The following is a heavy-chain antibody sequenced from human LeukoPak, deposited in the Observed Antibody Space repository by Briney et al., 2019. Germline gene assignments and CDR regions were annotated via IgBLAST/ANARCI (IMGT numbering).Heavy chain of an antibody. CDR2: IYYSGST. CDR1: GGSISSYY. V-gene: IGHV4-59*01. J-gene: IGHJ3*02. Sequence: SETLSLTCTVSGGSISSYYWSWIRQPPGKGLEWIGYIYYSGSTNYNPSLKSRVTISVDTSKNQFSLKLSSVTAADTAVYYCARYPVRIAAQESDAFDIWGQGTMVTVSS. CDR3: ARYPVRIAAQESDAFDI. D-gene: IGHD6-6*01.